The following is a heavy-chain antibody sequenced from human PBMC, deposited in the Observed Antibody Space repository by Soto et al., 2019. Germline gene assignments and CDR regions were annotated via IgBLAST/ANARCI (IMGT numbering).Heavy chain of an antibody. CDR3: ARGESWFDH. Sequence: XETLSLTCTVSGCSVSSGIYYWSWIRQPPGKGLEWIGYIYYSGSTNYNPSLKSRVTISVDTSKNQFSLKLSSVTAADTAVYYCARGESWFDHWGQGTLVTVSS. CDR1: GCSVSSGIYY. V-gene: IGHV4-61*01. J-gene: IGHJ5*02. CDR2: IYYSGST.